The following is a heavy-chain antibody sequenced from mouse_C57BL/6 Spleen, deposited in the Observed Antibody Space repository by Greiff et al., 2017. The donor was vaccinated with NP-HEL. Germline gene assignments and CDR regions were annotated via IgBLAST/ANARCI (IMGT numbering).Heavy chain of an antibody. V-gene: IGHV1-55*01. Sequence: VQLQQPGAELVKPGASVKMSCKASGYTFTSYWITWVKQRPGQGLEWIGDIYPGSGSTNYNEKFKSKATLTVDTSSSTAYMQLSSLTSEDSAVYYCARGDDYDASFAYWGQGTLVTVSA. J-gene: IGHJ3*01. CDR3: ARGDDYDASFAY. CDR1: GYTFTSYW. D-gene: IGHD2-4*01. CDR2: IYPGSGST.